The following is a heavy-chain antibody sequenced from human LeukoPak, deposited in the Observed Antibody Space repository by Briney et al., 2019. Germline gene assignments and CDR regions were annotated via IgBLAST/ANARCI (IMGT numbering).Heavy chain of an antibody. CDR1: GGSFSGYY. V-gene: IGHV4-34*01. D-gene: IGHD2-2*02. CDR3: AREREDIVVVPAAIRRDSFDP. Sequence: SETLSLTCAVYGGSFSGYYWSWIRQPPGKGLEWIGEINHSGSTNYNPSLKSRVTISVDTSKNQFSLKLSSVTAADTAVYYCAREREDIVVVPAAIRRDSFDPWGQGTLVTVSS. J-gene: IGHJ5*02. CDR2: INHSGST.